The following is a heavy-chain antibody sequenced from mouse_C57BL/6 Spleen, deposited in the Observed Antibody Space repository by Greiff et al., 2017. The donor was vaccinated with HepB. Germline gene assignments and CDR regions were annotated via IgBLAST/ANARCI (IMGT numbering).Heavy chain of an antibody. V-gene: IGHV1-61*01. D-gene: IGHD2-12*01. CDR1: GYTFTSYW. CDR2: IYPSDSET. J-gene: IGHJ2*01. Sequence: QVQLQQSGAELVRPGSSVKLSCKASGYTFTSYWMDWVKQRPGQGLEWIGNIYPSDSETHYNQKFKDKATLTVDKSSSTAYMQLSSLTSEDSAVYYCAREGIRRYFDYWGQGTTLTVSS. CDR3: AREGIRRYFDY.